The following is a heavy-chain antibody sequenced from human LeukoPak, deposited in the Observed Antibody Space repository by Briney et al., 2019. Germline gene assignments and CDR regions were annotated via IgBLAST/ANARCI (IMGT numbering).Heavy chain of an antibody. CDR2: IICSGGST. V-gene: IGHV3-23*01. CDR1: GFPFSSYA. CDR3: AKVGRITMIVVVLYYFDY. Sequence: GALLRSSAASGFPFSSYAMSWVRPAPGKGLEWVSAIICSGGSTYYADSVKGRFTISRDNSKNTLYLQMNSLRAEDTAVYYCAKVGRITMIVVVLYYFDYWGQGTLVTVSS. J-gene: IGHJ4*02. D-gene: IGHD3-22*01.